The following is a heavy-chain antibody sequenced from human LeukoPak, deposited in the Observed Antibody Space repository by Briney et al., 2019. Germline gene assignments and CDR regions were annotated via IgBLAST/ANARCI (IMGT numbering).Heavy chain of an antibody. CDR3: ARSHYYDSYYFDY. CDR1: GYTFTSYA. J-gene: IGHJ4*02. D-gene: IGHD3-22*01. CDR2: IIPIFGTA. Sequence: GASVKVSCKASGYTFTSYAISWVRQAPGQGLEWMGGIIPIFGTANYAQKFQGRVTITADESTSTAYMELSSLRSEDTAVYYCARSHYYDSYYFDYWGQGTLVTVSS. V-gene: IGHV1-69*13.